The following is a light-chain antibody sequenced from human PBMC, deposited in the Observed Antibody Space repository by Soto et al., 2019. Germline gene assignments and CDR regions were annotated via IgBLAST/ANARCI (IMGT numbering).Light chain of an antibody. CDR2: AAS. CDR1: QNISSY. V-gene: IGKV1-39*01. J-gene: IGKJ4*01. CDR3: QQSYSTPGT. Sequence: DIQMTQSPSSLSASVGDRVTITCRASQNISSYLNWYQQKPGKAPKLLIYAASSLQSGVPSRFSGSGSGTDFTLTISSLQPEDFATYYCQQSYSTPGTFGGGTKVEIK.